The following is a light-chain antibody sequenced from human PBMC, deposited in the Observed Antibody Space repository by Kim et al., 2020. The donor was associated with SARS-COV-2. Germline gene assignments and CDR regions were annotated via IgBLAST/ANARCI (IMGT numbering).Light chain of an antibody. Sequence: SYELTQPPSVSVSPGQTARITCSGDALPKKYAYWYQQKLGQAPVLVIYEDSKRPSGIPERFSGSSSGTMATLTISGAQVEDEADYYCYSTDSSGNHRVFGGGTQLTVL. J-gene: IGLJ3*02. CDR3: YSTDSSGNHRV. CDR1: ALPKKY. CDR2: EDS. V-gene: IGLV3-10*01.